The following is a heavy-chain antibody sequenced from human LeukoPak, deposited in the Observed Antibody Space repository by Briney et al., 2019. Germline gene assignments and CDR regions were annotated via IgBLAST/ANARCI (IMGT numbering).Heavy chain of an antibody. D-gene: IGHD2-2*01. CDR3: ATAYGYCSSTSCSTQWFDP. CDR1: GYTFTSYY. CDR2: INPSGGST. V-gene: IGHV1-46*01. Sequence: VSVKVSCKASGYTFTSYYMHWLRQAPGQGLEWMGIINPSGGSTSYAQKFQGRVTMTRDTSTSTVYMELSSLRSEDTAVYYCATAYGYCSSTSCSTQWFDPWGQGTLVTVSS. J-gene: IGHJ5*02.